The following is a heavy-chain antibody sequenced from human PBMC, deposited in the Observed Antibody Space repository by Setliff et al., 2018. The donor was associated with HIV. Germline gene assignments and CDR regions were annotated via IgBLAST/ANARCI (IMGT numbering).Heavy chain of an antibody. CDR1: GGSISSGFYY. J-gene: IGHJ4*02. V-gene: IGHV4-61*02. CDR3: ARKHLFNVFDY. Sequence: SETLSLTCTVSGGSISSGFYYWSWIRQPAGKGLEWIGRIYTTGSTNYNPSLKSRVTISVDTSKNQFSLKLSSVTAADTAVYYCARKHLFNVFDYWGQGALVTVSS. CDR2: IYTTGST. D-gene: IGHD3-10*01.